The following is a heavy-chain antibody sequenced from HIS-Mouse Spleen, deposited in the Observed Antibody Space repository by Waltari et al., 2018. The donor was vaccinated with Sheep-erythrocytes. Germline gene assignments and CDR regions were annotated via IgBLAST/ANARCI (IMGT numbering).Heavy chain of an antibody. J-gene: IGHJ4*02. V-gene: IGHV4-59*08. CDR2: IYYSGST. D-gene: IGHD1-26*01. CDR1: GGSISSYY. Sequence: QVQLQESGPGLVKPSETLSLTCTVPGGSISSYYWSWIRQPPGKGLEWIGYIYYSGSTNYNPSLKSRVPMSVDTSKNQFSLKLSSVTAADTAVYYCARLELGQFDYWGQGTLVTVSS. CDR3: ARLELGQFDY.